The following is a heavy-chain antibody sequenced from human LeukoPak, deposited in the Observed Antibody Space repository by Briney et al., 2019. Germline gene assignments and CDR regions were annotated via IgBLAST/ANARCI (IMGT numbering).Heavy chain of an antibody. CDR3: ARAQWLVNRDYDY. CDR1: GGTFSNYA. D-gene: IGHD6-19*01. V-gene: IGHV1-18*01. J-gene: IGHJ4*02. CDR2: ISAYNGKT. Sequence: ASVKVSCKASGGTFSNYAISWVRQASGQGLEWMGWISAYNGKTNYAQKLQGRVTMTTDTSTSTAYMELRSLRSDDTAVYYCARAQWLVNRDYDYWGQGTLVTVSS.